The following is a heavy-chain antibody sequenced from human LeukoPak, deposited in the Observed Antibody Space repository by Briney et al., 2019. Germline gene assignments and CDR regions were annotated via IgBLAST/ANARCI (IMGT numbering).Heavy chain of an antibody. J-gene: IGHJ4*02. CDR2: IDQSGAT. Sequence: SETLSLTCAVYGRSFIDFSWKWFRQPPGKGLEWIGEIDQSGATKYYLFLMRQVTISVDKSQDQLSLRLSSVTAADTAVYYCGIFYAGSMDWGRGTLVTVSS. D-gene: IGHD2/OR15-2a*01. V-gene: IGHV4-34*01. CDR3: GIFYAGSMD. CDR1: GRSFIDFS.